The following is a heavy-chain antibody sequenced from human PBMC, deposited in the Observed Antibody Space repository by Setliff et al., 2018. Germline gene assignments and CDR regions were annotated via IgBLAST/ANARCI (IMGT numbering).Heavy chain of an antibody. V-gene: IGHV4-31*03. CDR3: ARGIPAYDFWSGYYIGYYYYMDV. J-gene: IGHJ6*03. CDR2: IYYSGST. CDR1: GGSISSGGYY. D-gene: IGHD3-3*01. Sequence: PSETLSLTCTVSGGSISSGGYYWSWIRQHPGKGLEWIGYIYYSGSTYYNPSLKSRVTISVDTSKNQFSLKLSSVTAADTAVYYCARGIPAYDFWSGYYIGYYYYMDVWGKGTTVTVSS.